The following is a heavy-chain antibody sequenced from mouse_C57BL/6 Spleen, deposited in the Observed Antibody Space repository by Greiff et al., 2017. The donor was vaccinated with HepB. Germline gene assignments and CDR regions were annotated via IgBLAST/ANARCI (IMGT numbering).Heavy chain of an antibody. J-gene: IGHJ3*01. V-gene: IGHV5-17*01. CDR3: ARTLYDCYGFAY. D-gene: IGHD2-3*01. CDR1: GFTFSDYG. CDR2: ISSGSSTI. Sequence: EVKLMESGGGLVKPGGSLKLSCAASGFTFSDYGMHWVRQAPEKGLEWVAYISSGSSTIYYADTVKGRYTISRENAKNTLFLQMTSLRSEDTAMYYCARTLYDCYGFAYWGQGTLVTVSA.